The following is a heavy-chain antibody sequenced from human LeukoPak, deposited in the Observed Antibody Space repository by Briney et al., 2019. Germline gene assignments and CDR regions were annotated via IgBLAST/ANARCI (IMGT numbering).Heavy chain of an antibody. J-gene: IGHJ6*03. CDR2: IYYSGST. V-gene: IGHV4-59*01. D-gene: IGHD6-13*01. CDR1: GGSISNKY. Sequence: SETLSLTCTVSGGSISNKYWSWIRQPPGKGLEWIGYIYYSGSTNYNPSLKSRVTISVDTSKNQFSLKLSSVTAADTAVYYCARGGGIASGYYYYMDVWGKGTTVTVSS. CDR3: ARGGGIASGYYYYMDV.